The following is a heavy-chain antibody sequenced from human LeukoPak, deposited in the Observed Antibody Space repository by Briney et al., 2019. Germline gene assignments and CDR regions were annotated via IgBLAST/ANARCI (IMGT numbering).Heavy chain of an antibody. CDR3: AKGWTAGIVVVVAVPEEYDAFDI. J-gene: IGHJ3*02. Sequence: GGSLRLSCAASGFTFSSYGMHWVRQAPGKGLEWVAVISYEGSSKYYADFVKGRFTISIDNSKNTLYLQMNSLRAEDTAVYYCAKGWTAGIVVVVAVPEEYDAFDIWGQGTMVTVSS. CDR2: ISYEGSSK. D-gene: IGHD2-15*01. CDR1: GFTFSSYG. V-gene: IGHV3-30*18.